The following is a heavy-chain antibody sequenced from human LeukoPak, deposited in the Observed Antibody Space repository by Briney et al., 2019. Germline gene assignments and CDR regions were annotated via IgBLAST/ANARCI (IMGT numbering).Heavy chain of an antibody. J-gene: IGHJ6*02. V-gene: IGHV3-13*01. Sequence: PGGSLRLSYAASGFTFSSYDMHWVRQATGKGLEWVSAIGTAGDTYYPGSVKGRFTISRENAKNSLYLQMNSLRAGDTAVYYCARGTRDSPYYYYGMDVWGQGTTVTVSS. CDR3: ARGTRDSPYYYYGMDV. CDR1: GFTFSSYD. D-gene: IGHD2-21*02. CDR2: IGTAGDT.